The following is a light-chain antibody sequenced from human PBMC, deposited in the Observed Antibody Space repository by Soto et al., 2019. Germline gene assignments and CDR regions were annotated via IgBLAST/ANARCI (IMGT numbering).Light chain of an antibody. V-gene: IGLV1-40*01. CDR1: SSNIGAGYP. Sequence: QSVLTQPPSVSGAPGQRVTISCTGSSSNIGAGYPVHWYQQLPGTAPKLLVAGNRPSGVPDRFSVSKSGASASLAITGLQAEDEADYYCAAWDDSLNGSWVFGGGTQLTVL. CDR2: G. CDR3: AAWDDSLNGSWV. J-gene: IGLJ3*02.